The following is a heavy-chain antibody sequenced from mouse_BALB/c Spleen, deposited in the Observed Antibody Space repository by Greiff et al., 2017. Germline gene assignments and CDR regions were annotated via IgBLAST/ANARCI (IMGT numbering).Heavy chain of an antibody. Sequence: VQRVESGPGLVAPSQSLSITCTVSGFSLTSYGVHWVRQPPGKGLEWLGVIWAGGSTNYNSALMSRLSISKDNSKSQVFLKMNSLQTADTAMYYCARVYDYDGFAYWGQGTLVTVSA. V-gene: IGHV2-9*02. CDR2: IWAGGST. CDR1: GFSLTSYG. CDR3: ARVYDYDGFAY. D-gene: IGHD2-4*01. J-gene: IGHJ3*01.